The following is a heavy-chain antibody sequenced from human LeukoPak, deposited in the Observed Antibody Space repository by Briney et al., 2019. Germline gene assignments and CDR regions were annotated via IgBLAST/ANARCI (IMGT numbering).Heavy chain of an antibody. CDR3: ARHCIGGTCYDS. CDR2: IYHTGHS. Sequence: SETLSLTCTVSGVSISDFYWSWIRQPPGEGLEWIGYIYHTGHSNYNPSLKSRVTMSVDTSKNHLSLNLPTVTAADSAVYYCARHCIGGTCYDSWGQGTLVTVSS. D-gene: IGHD2-15*01. CDR1: GVSISDFY. J-gene: IGHJ5*01. V-gene: IGHV4-59*08.